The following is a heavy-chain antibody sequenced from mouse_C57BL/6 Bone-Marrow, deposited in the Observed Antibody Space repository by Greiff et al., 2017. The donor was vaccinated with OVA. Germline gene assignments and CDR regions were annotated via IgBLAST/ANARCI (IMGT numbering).Heavy chain of an antibody. Sequence: LVESGAELVRPGASVKLSCKASGYTFTDYYINWVKQRPGQGLEWIARIYPGSGNTYYNEKFKGKATLTAEKSSSTAYMQLSSLTSEDSAVYFCARSCYYYGSSFWYFDVWGTGTTVTVSS. CDR3: ARSCYYYGSSFWYFDV. CDR2: IYPGSGNT. J-gene: IGHJ1*03. V-gene: IGHV1-76*01. D-gene: IGHD1-1*01. CDR1: GYTFTDYY.